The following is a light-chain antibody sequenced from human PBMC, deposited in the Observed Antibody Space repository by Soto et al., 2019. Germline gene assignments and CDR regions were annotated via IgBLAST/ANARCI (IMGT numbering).Light chain of an antibody. CDR1: QDIGTF. J-gene: IGKJ2*03. V-gene: IGKV1-33*01. CDR3: VQYNNLPYS. CDR2: DAS. Sequence: DIQMTQSPSSLSASIGDRVTFTCQASQDIGTFLSWFHQKPGKAPKLLVYDASNLETGVPSRFSGGESGTHFTFTITSLQPEDVATYFCVQYNNLPYSFGRGTKLEIK.